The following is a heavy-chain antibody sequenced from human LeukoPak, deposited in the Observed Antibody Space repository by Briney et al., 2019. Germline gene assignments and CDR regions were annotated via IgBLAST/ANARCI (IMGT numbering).Heavy chain of an antibody. CDR3: VRSPIFGSPYISGMRMSSTP. CDR1: GGSVYSGSYY. Sequence: SETLSLTCTDSGGSVYSGSYYWTWIRQPPGKELEWIGDIYHSGSTNYNPSLKSRVTISVDTSKNQFSLNLWFVTAADTAVYHCVRSPIFGSPYISGMRMSSTPSGQGTLVTVSS. D-gene: IGHD3-10*01. CDR2: IYHSGST. J-gene: IGHJ5*02. V-gene: IGHV4-61*01.